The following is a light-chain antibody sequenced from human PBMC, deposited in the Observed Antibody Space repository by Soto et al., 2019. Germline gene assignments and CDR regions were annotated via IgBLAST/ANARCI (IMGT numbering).Light chain of an antibody. CDR1: SSDVGGYNY. CDR2: EVN. J-gene: IGLJ2*01. Sequence: QSALTQPASVSGSPGQSITISCTGTSSDVGGYNYVSWHQKHPGKAPKLIIYEVNYRPSGISNRFSGSKSGNTASLTISGLQAEDEADYYCCSYTSTSTLDVVFGGGTKLTVL. CDR3: CSYTSTSTLDVV. V-gene: IGLV2-14*01.